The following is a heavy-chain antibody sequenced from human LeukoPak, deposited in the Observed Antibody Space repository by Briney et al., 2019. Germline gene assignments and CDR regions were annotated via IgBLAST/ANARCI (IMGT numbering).Heavy chain of an antibody. J-gene: IGHJ4*02. CDR1: GFTFSSYG. Sequence: GGSLRLSCTASGFTFSSYGMHWVRQAPGKGLEWVAVISYDGSNKYYGDSVKGRFTISRDNSKNTLYLQMNSLRAEDRAVYYCAKLISPYDYWGQGTLVLVSS. CDR2: ISYDGSNK. CDR3: AKLISPYDY. V-gene: IGHV3-30*18.